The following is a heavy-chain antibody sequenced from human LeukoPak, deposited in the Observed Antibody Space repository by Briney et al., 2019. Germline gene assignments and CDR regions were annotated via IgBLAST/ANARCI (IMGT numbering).Heavy chain of an antibody. CDR3: ARLRGGNFDY. J-gene: IGHJ4*02. CDR1: GGSISSSSYY. Sequence: SETLSLTCTVSGGSISSSSYYWGWLRQPPGKGLEWIGYIYYSGSTYYNPSLKSRVTISVDTSKNQFSLKLSSVTAADTAVYYCARLRGGNFDYWGQGTLVTVSS. V-gene: IGHV4-30-4*08. D-gene: IGHD3-16*01. CDR2: IYYSGST.